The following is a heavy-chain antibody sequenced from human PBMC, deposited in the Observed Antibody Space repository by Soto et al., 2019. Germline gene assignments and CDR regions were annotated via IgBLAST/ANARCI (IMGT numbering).Heavy chain of an antibody. J-gene: IGHJ4*02. CDR3: ARHGKNGAIDY. CDR2: VYYSGIT. CDR1: GDSISNYF. V-gene: IGHV4-59*08. Sequence: QVQLQESGPGLVKPSETLSLTCTVSGDSISNYFWSWIRQPPGQGLEWIGYVYYSGITNYNPSLKSRVTISVDTSKNHFSLKLTSVTAADTAVFYCARHGKNGAIDYWGQGTLVTVSS. D-gene: IGHD1-1*01.